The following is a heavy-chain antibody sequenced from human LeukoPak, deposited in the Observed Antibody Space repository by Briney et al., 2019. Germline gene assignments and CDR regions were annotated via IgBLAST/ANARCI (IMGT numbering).Heavy chain of an antibody. CDR2: INAGNSHT. V-gene: IGHV1-3*01. D-gene: IGHD2-21*01. Sequence: GAPVKVSCKASGYNFNNYAIHWVRQAPGQRFEWMGWINAGNSHTKYSQNFQGRITITRDSSASTVYMELSSLTSEDTAEYYCARGIWSARTVDYYLDYWGQGTLVTVSS. CDR1: GYNFNNYA. CDR3: ARGIWSARTVDYYLDY. J-gene: IGHJ4*02.